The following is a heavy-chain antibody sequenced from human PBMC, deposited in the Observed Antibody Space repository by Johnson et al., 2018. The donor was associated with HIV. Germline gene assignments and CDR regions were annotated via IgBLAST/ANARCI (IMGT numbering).Heavy chain of an antibody. V-gene: IGHV3-30*03. D-gene: IGHD2-21*02. CDR2: ISYDGSNK. CDR3: ASCGGDCRDAFDI. CDR1: GFTFSSYG. Sequence: QVQLVESGGGLIQPGGSLRVSCAASGFTFSSYGMHWVRQAPGKGLEWVAVISYDGSNKYYADSVKGRFTISRDNSKNTLYLQMNSLRAEDTAVYYCASCGGDCRDAFDIWGQGTMVTVSS. J-gene: IGHJ3*02.